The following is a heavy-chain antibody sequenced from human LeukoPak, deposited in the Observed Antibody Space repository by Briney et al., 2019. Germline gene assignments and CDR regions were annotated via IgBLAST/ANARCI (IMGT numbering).Heavy chain of an antibody. J-gene: IGHJ4*02. CDR2: ISSNGGST. D-gene: IGHD3-9*01. CDR1: GFTFSSYA. Sequence: PGGSLRLSCAASGFTFSSYAMHWVRQAPGKGLEYVSAISSNGGSTYYANSVKGRFTISRDNSKNTLYLQMGSLRAEDMAVYYCAREGVRYFDWLFWGQGTLVTVSS. V-gene: IGHV3-64*01. CDR3: AREGVRYFDWLF.